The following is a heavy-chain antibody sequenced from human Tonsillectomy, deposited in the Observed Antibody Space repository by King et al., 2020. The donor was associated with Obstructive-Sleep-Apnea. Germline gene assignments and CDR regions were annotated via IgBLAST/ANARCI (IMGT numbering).Heavy chain of an antibody. Sequence: VQLVESGGGLVQPGRSLRLSCTASGFTFDDYAMHWVRQAPGKGLEWVSYIDYDSGIMGYADSVKGRFTISRDNAKNSLYLQMNSLRPEDTALYYCAKGEEADYWGRGSLVTVSS. CDR2: IDYDSGIM. CDR3: AKGEEADY. J-gene: IGHJ4*02. V-gene: IGHV3-9*01. CDR1: GFTFDDYA.